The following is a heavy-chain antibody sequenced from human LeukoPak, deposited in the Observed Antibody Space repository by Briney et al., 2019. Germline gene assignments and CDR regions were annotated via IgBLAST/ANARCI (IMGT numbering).Heavy chain of an antibody. CDR2: ISGSGGST. CDR3: AKLGLLWFGELLPDY. CDR1: GFTFSSYA. D-gene: IGHD3-10*01. Sequence: GGSLRLSCAASGFTFSSYAISWVRQAPGKGLEWVSAISGSGGSTYYADSVKGRFTISRDNSKNTLYLQMNSLRAEDTAVYYCAKLGLLWFGELLPDYWGQGSLVTVSS. V-gene: IGHV3-23*01. J-gene: IGHJ4*02.